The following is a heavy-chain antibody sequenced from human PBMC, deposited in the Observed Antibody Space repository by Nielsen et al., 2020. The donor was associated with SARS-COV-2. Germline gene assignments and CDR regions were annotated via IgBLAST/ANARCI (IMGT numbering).Heavy chain of an antibody. J-gene: IGHJ4*02. D-gene: IGHD6-13*01. Sequence: ASVKVSCKASGHTFTSYGISWVRQAPGQGLEWMGWISPYNGNTHYAQNLQGRVTMTADTSTTTAYMEVRSLRSDDTAVYYCARDESSSWPSFDYWGQGTLVTVSS. CDR1: GHTFTSYG. CDR2: ISPYNGNT. V-gene: IGHV1-18*01. CDR3: ARDESSSWPSFDY.